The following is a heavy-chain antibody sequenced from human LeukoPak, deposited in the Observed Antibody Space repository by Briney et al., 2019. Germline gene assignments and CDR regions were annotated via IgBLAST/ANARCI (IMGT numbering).Heavy chain of an antibody. CDR2: IKPDGSEK. V-gene: IGHV3-7*05. CDR3: AKVFSYYALYYFDY. CDR1: AFTFRTYW. Sequence: GGSLRLSCAASAFTFRTYWMSWVRQAPGKGLEWVAMIKPDGSEKYYVDSVRGLFTISRDNAKNSLYLQMNSLRAEDRAVYYCAKVFSYYALYYFDYWGQGTLVTVSS. J-gene: IGHJ4*02. D-gene: IGHD3-10*01.